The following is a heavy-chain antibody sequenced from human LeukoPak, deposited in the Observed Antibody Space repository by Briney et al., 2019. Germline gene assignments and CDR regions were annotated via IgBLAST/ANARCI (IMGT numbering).Heavy chain of an antibody. CDR2: ITPIFGTA. J-gene: IGHJ4*02. D-gene: IGHD3-22*01. Sequence: SVKVSCKASGGTFSRYAISWVRQAPGQGLEWMGGITPIFGTANYAQKFQGRVTITADESSSAAYMELRRLRSEDTAVYYCARDAAIYDNSAYYYLWWGQGTLVTVSS. CDR1: GGTFSRYA. CDR3: ARDAAIYDNSAYYYLW. V-gene: IGHV1-69*01.